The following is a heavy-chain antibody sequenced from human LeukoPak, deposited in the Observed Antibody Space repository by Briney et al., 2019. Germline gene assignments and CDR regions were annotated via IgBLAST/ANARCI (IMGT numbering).Heavy chain of an antibody. CDR2: VSDSGDTK. J-gene: IGHJ4*02. CDR3: AKGTKALLIWAVSPFDY. V-gene: IGHV3-23*01. D-gene: IGHD3-10*01. CDR1: GFIFSSYA. Sequence: GGSLRLSCAASGFIFSSYAMSWVRQAPGKGLEWVSTVSDSGDTKFYADSVKGRFTISRDNSKNTLYLQMNSLSVEDTAVYYCAKGTKALLIWAVSPFDYWGQGTLVTVSS.